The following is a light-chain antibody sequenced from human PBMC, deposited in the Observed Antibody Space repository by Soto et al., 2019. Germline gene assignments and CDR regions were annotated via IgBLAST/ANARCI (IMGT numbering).Light chain of an antibody. CDR1: TGAVTSGHY. CDR2: DTS. V-gene: IGLV7-46*01. J-gene: IGLJ2*01. Sequence: QGVVTQEPSLTVSPGETVTLTCGSSTGAVTSGHYPYWFQQKPGQAPRTLIYDTSSKHSWTPARFSGSLLGGKAALTLSGAQPEDEAAYYCLLSYSGAHVVLGGGTQLTVL. CDR3: LLSYSGAHVV.